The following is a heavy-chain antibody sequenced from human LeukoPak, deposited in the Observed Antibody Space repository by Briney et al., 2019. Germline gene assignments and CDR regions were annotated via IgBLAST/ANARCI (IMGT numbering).Heavy chain of an antibody. Sequence: PGRSLRLSCAASGFTFDDYAMHWVRQAPGKGLEWVSAISGSGGSTYYADSVKGRFTISRDNSKNTLYLQMNSLRAEDTAVYYCAREPLIRPLDSSGYYYSPYGMDVWGQGTTVTVSS. CDR3: AREPLIRPLDSSGYYYSPYGMDV. CDR1: GFTFDDYA. D-gene: IGHD3-22*01. V-gene: IGHV3-23*01. CDR2: ISGSGGST. J-gene: IGHJ6*02.